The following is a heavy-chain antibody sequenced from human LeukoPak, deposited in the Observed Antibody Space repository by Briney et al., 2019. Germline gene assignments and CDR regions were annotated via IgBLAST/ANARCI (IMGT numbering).Heavy chain of an antibody. J-gene: IGHJ4*02. CDR3: AREGPRGDDFDY. V-gene: IGHV3-74*01. D-gene: IGHD3-16*01. CDR2: INSDGSST. CDR1: GFNFYRFT. Sequence: GGSLRLSCTASGFNFYRFTMHWVRQSPGKGLVWVSRINSDGSSTSYADSVKGRFTISRDNAKNTLYLQMNSLRAEDTAVYYCAREGPRGDDFDYWGQGTLVTVSS.